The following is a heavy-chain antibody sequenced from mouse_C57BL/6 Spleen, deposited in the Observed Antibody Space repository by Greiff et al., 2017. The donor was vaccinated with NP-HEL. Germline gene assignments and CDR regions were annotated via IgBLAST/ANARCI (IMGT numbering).Heavy chain of an antibody. CDR3: ARDDGYWFAY. J-gene: IGHJ3*01. CDR2: LNYDGSST. CDR1: GFTFSDYY. D-gene: IGHD2-3*01. Sequence: EVKLVESEGGLVQPGSSMKLSCTASGFTFSDYYMAWVRQVPDKGLEWVANLNYDGSSTSSLDSLKSRFIISIDTAKNSLYLQMSSLKSEDTATYYCARDDGYWFAYWGQGTLVTVSA. V-gene: IGHV5-16*01.